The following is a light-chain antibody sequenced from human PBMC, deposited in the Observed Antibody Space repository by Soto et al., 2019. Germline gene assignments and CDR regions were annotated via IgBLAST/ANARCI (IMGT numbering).Light chain of an antibody. CDR2: GAS. J-gene: IGKJ1*01. CDR1: QSVSSSY. CDR3: QQYGSSPWT. Sequence: EIVLTQSPGTLSLSPGESATLSCRASQSVSSSYLAWYQQKPGQAPRLLIYGASSRATGIPDRFSGRGSGTDFTLTISRLEPEDFAVYYCQQYGSSPWTFGQGTKVEIK. V-gene: IGKV3-20*01.